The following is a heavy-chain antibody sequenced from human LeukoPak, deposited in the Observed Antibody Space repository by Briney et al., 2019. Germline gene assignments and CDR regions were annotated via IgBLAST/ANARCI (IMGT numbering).Heavy chain of an antibody. Sequence: PSETLSLTCTVSGGSISNYSWSWVRQPPGKGLEWIGYIYYTGSTSYNPALKRRVTMSVDTSNNQFSLKLSSVTAADTAVYYCERYLGANNPRGFDSWGQGTLVSVSS. J-gene: IGHJ4*02. D-gene: IGHD1-26*01. CDR3: ERYLGANNPRGFDS. V-gene: IGHV4-59*01. CDR1: GGSISNYS. CDR2: IYYTGST.